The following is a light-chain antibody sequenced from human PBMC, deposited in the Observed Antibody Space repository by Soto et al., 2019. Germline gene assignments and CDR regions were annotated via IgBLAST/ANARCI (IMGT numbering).Light chain of an antibody. CDR3: QQSYTTPPT. V-gene: IGKV1-39*01. Sequence: DIQMTQSPSSLSASVGDRVTVTCRASQTISSSLNWFQQKPGKAPKLLIYAASSLQSGVPSRFSGSGSGTDFTLTISSLQPEDVATYYCQQSYTTPPTCGGGTKVEIK. CDR1: QTISSS. J-gene: IGKJ4*01. CDR2: AAS.